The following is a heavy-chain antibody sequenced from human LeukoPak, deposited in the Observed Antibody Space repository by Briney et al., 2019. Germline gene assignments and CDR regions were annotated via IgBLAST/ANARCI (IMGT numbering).Heavy chain of an antibody. D-gene: IGHD1-26*01. CDR2: ISYDGSNK. CDR1: GFTFSSYA. J-gene: IGHJ3*02. Sequence: GGSLRLSCAASGFTFSSYAMHWVRQAPGKGLEWVAVISYDGSNKYYADSVKGRFTISRDNSKNTLYLQMRSLRAEDTAAYYCAKENGTHFNEAFDIWGQGIMVTVSS. V-gene: IGHV3-30-3*02. CDR3: AKENGTHFNEAFDI.